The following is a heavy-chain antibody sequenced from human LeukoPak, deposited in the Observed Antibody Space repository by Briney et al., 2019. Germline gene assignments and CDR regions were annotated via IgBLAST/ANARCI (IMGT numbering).Heavy chain of an antibody. CDR1: GGSISSYY. CDR2: IYYSGST. J-gene: IGHJ6*02. CDR3: ARSAPPGSRPYYYYGMDV. V-gene: IGHV4-59*08. Sequence: SETLSLTCTVSGGSISSYYWSWIRQPPGKGLEWIGYIYYSGSTNYNPSLKSRVTISVDTSKNQFSLKLSSVTAADTAVYYCARSAPPGSRPYYYYGMDVWGQGTTVTVS. D-gene: IGHD6-13*01.